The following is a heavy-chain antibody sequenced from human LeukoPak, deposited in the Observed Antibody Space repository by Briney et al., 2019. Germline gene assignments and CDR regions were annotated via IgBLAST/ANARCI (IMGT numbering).Heavy chain of an antibody. J-gene: IGHJ4*02. V-gene: IGHV3-74*01. CDR2: IDSGGSNT. CDR1: GFTFSSYW. Sequence: GESLRLSCTASGFTFSSYWMHWVRHAPGKGLVWVSRIDSGGSNTDYADSVKGRVTISRDNAKNTLYLEMNNLRDEDTAVYYCTRDRSYSSDSWGQGTLVTVSS. CDR3: TRDRSYSSDS. D-gene: IGHD2-21*01.